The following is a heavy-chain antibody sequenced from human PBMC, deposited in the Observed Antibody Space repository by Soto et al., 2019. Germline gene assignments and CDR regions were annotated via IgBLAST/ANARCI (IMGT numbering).Heavy chain of an antibody. CDR3: ATDYLLR. J-gene: IGHJ4*02. D-gene: IGHD3-3*01. CDR1: GGSFSGYY. CDR2: INHSGST. V-gene: IGHV4-34*01. Sequence: QVQLQQWGAGVLKPSETLSLTCAVYGGSFSGYYWSWIRQPPGKGLEWIGEINHSGSTNYNPSLKXRXXISVDTSKSQFSLKLTSVTAADTAVYYCATDYLLRWGQGTLVTVSS.